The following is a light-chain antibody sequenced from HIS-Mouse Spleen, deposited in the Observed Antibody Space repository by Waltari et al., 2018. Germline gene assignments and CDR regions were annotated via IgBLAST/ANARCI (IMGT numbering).Light chain of an antibody. CDR1: QGISSY. J-gene: IGKJ1*01. CDR3: QQLNSYPPT. CDR2: AAS. V-gene: IGKV1-9*01. Sequence: DIQLTQSPSFLSASVGDRVTITCRASQGISSYLAWYQQKPGKAPKLLIYAASTLQSVVPSRFRGSGSWTEFTLTISSLQPEDFATYYCQQLNSYPPTFGQGTKVEIK.